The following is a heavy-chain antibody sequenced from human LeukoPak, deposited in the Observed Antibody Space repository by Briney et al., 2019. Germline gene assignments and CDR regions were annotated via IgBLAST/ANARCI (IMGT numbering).Heavy chain of an antibody. V-gene: IGHV4-4*02. J-gene: IGHJ6*03. Sequence: SSETLSLTCAVSGGSISGSNWWSWVRQPPGKGLEWIGEIYHSGSTNYNPSLKSRVTISVDKSKNQFSLKLSSVTAADTAVYYCATLRGVKGMDVWGKGTTVTVSS. CDR1: GGSISGSNW. CDR2: IYHSGST. D-gene: IGHD3-10*01. CDR3: ATLRGVKGMDV.